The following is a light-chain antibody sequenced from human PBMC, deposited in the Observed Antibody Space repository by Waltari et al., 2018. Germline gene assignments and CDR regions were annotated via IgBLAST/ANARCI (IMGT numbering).Light chain of an antibody. J-gene: IGKJ4*01. CDR2: GAS. Sequence: EVVMTQSPAMASVSPGERAALFGRASKSVKSNGAWYQQNPGQAPRLLLDGASTRATGVPVRFSGSGSGTEFTLTISSLQSEDFAVYYCQQYDNWPPTFGGGAKVEIK. CDR3: QQYDNWPPT. V-gene: IGKV3-15*01. CDR1: KSVKSN.